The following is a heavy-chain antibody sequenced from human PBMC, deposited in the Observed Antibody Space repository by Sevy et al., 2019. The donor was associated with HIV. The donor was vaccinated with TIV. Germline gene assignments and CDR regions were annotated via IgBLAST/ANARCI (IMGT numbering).Heavy chain of an antibody. CDR1: GFTFSSYE. Sequence: GGSLRLSCRASGFTFSSYEMNWVRQAPGKGLEWVSYITNSGSSIYYSDSVRGRFTVSRDNAKNSLYLQMKSLRAEDTAVYYCARDLPPSATTVAHFDYWGRGTLVTVSS. D-gene: IGHD4-17*01. V-gene: IGHV3-48*03. J-gene: IGHJ4*02. CDR3: ARDLPPSATTVAHFDY. CDR2: ITNSGSSI.